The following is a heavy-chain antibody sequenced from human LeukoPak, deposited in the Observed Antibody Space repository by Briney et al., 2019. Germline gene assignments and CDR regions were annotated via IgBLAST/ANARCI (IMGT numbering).Heavy chain of an antibody. J-gene: IGHJ4*02. CDR2: ISYDGSNK. D-gene: IGHD5-12*01. CDR3: AKVSDIVATIDY. CDR1: GFTFSSYG. V-gene: IGHV3-30*18. Sequence: GRSLRLSCAASGFTFSSYGMHWVRQAPGKGLEWVAVISYDGSNKYYADSVKGRFTISRDNSKNTLYLQMNSLRAEDTAVYYCAKVSDIVATIDYWGQGTLVTVSS.